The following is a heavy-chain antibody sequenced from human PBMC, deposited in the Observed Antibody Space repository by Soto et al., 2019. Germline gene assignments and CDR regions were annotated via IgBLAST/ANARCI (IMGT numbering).Heavy chain of an antibody. V-gene: IGHV1-69*13. CDR2: IIPIFGTA. CDR3: ARSAGYSSGYSVFRPYYYYGMDV. Sequence: SVKVSCKASGGTFSSYSISWVRQAPGQGLEWMGGIIPIFGTANYAQKFQGRVTITADESTSTAYMELSSLGSEDTAVYYCARSAGYSSGYSVFRPYYYYGMDVWGQGTRVTVSS. CDR1: GGTFSSYS. J-gene: IGHJ6*02. D-gene: IGHD3-22*01.